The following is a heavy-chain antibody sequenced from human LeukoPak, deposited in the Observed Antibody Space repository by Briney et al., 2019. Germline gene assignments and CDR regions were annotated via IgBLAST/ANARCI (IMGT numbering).Heavy chain of an antibody. CDR1: QFTFSNYA. Sequence: PGGSLGLSCAASQFTFSNYAMNWVRQAPGKGLEWVSYINPTSFTIYYADSVRGRFTISRDNPSNSLYLQMDSLTEDDTAVYFCARQGVLLRNYFDSWGQGTQVTVSS. V-gene: IGHV3-48*02. J-gene: IGHJ4*02. CDR2: INPTSFTI. D-gene: IGHD2/OR15-2a*01. CDR3: ARQGVLLRNYFDS.